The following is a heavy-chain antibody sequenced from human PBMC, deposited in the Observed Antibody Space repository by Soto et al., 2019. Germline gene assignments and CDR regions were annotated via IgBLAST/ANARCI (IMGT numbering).Heavy chain of an antibody. D-gene: IGHD6-6*01. J-gene: IGHJ5*02. V-gene: IGHV4-61*08. CDR2: IYYSGST. CDR1: GGSISGGGSY. CDR3: AREVYSSSSSWFDP. Sequence: SETLSLTCTVSGGSISGGGSYWSWIRQRPGKGLEWIGYIYYSGSTNYNPSLKGRVTISVDTSKNQFSLRLSSVTAADTAVYYCAREVYSSSSSWFDPWGQGTLVTVSS.